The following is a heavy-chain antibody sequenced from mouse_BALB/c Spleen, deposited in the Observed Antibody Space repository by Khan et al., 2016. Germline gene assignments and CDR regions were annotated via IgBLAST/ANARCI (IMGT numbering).Heavy chain of an antibody. D-gene: IGHD1-1*01. V-gene: IGHV1-7*01. CDR3: ARWSYYYGSSCGWFAY. CDR1: GYTFTDYW. CDR2: INPNTGYT. Sequence: QVQLQQSGAELAKPGASVKMSCKASGYTFTDYWMHWVKQRPGQGLEWIGYINPNTGYTEYNQKFKDKATLTANKSSSTAYMQLSSLTSEDSAVYYCARWSYYYGSSCGWFAYWGQGTLVTVSA. J-gene: IGHJ3*01.